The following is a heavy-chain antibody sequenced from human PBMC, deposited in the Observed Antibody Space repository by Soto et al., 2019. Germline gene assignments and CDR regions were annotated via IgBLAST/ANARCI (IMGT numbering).Heavy chain of an antibody. CDR3: ATAKLLLPWLFDY. CDR1: GFSVSANY. J-gene: IGHJ4*02. CDR2: IYSGGST. D-gene: IGHD2-15*01. Sequence: PGGSLRLSCAISGFSVSANYMIWVRQAPGKGLEWVSIIYSGGSTYYADSVKGRFTISRDDSKNTLFLQMNSLRAEDTAVYYCATAKLLLPWLFDYWGQGTLVTVSS. V-gene: IGHV3-66*01.